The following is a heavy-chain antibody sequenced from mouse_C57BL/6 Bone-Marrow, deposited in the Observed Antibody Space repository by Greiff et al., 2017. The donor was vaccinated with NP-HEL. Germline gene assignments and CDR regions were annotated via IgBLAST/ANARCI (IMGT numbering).Heavy chain of an antibody. CDR3: ASLYYGSCKPAWFAY. Sequence: VQRVESGPELVKPGASVKLSCKASGYTFTSYDINWVKQRPGQGLEWIGWIYPRDGSTKYNEKFKGKATLTVDTSSSTAYMELHSLTSEDSAVYFCASLYYGSCKPAWFAYWGQGTLVTVSA. V-gene: IGHV1-85*01. J-gene: IGHJ3*01. CDR1: GYTFTSYD. D-gene: IGHD2-1*01. CDR2: IYPRDGST.